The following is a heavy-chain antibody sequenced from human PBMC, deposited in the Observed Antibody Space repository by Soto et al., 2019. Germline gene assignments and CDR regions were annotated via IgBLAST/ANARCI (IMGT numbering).Heavy chain of an antibody. CDR2: IFTRDSET. V-gene: IGHV5-51*01. D-gene: IGHD3-10*01. J-gene: IGHJ5*02. CDR1: GHLFNNHW. Sequence: PGESLKISCKGPGHLFNNHWIGWVRQTPGKGLEWMGLIFTRDSETKTSPSFQGHASFSADNSINTVYLQWTSLKTTDTGIYFCARGYFDSGHGYDLWGQGTLVTVSS. CDR3: ARGYFDSGHGYDL.